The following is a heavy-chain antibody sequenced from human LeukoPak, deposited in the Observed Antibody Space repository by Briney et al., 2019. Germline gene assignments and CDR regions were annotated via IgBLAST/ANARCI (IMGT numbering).Heavy chain of an antibody. Sequence: GGSLRLSCAASGFTFSTFAMIWVRQPPGKGLEWVSSIFPSGGEIHYADSVRGRFTISRDNSKSTLSLQMNSLRAEDTAIYYCAKNGDRGAYCTGGTCYPYFYYYMDVWGKGTTVTI. CDR3: AKNGDRGAYCTGGTCYPYFYYYMDV. CDR1: GFTFSTFA. CDR2: IFPSGGEI. J-gene: IGHJ6*03. D-gene: IGHD2-15*01. V-gene: IGHV3-23*01.